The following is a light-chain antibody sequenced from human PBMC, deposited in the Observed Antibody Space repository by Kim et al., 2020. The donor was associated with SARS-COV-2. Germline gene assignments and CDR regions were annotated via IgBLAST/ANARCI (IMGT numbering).Light chain of an antibody. CDR1: SSNIGSNT. Sequence: PGQRVTISCSGSSSNIGSNTVNGYQQFPGTAPTLLIYNNNRRPSGVPDRFSGSKSGTSASLAISGLQSEDEAIYFCAAWDARLNGLFGGGTKLTVL. J-gene: IGLJ3*02. V-gene: IGLV1-44*01. CDR3: AAWDARLNGL. CDR2: NNN.